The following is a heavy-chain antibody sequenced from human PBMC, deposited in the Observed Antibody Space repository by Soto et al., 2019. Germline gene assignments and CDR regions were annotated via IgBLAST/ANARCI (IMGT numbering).Heavy chain of an antibody. CDR2: INHSGST. CDR1: GGSFSGYY. J-gene: IGHJ6*03. D-gene: IGHD6-19*01. Sequence: SETLSLTCAVYGGSFSGYYWSWIRQPPGKGLEWIGEINHSGSTNYNPSLKSRVTISVDTSKNQSSLKLSSVTAADTAVYYCARVRPGIAVAGTFHYYYMDVWGKGTTVTVSS. CDR3: ARVRPGIAVAGTFHYYYMDV. V-gene: IGHV4-34*01.